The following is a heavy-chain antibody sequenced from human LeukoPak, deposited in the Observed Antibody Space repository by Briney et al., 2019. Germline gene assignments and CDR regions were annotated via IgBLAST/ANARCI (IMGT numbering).Heavy chain of an antibody. D-gene: IGHD1-14*01. V-gene: IGHV4-61*01. Sequence: SETLSLTCTVSGGSISSSSYYWGWIRRPPGKGLEWIGYIYYSGSTNYNPSLKSRVTISVDTSKNQFSLKLSSVTAADTAVYYCARDSPGRDYFDYWGQGTLVTVSS. CDR1: GGSISSSSYY. CDR3: ARDSPGRDYFDY. CDR2: IYYSGST. J-gene: IGHJ4*02.